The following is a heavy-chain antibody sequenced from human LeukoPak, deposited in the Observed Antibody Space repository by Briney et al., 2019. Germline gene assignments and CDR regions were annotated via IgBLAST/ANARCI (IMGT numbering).Heavy chain of an antibody. CDR2: IYTTGNT. Sequence: SETLSLTCTISGGSISRYYWTWIRQPPGKGLEWIGCIYTTGNTNYNPSLKSRVTISVDTSKNQFSLKLSSVTAADTAVYYCARTGWEYYFDYWGQGTLVTVSS. V-gene: IGHV4-4*09. CDR1: GGSISRYY. CDR3: ARTGWEYYFDY. D-gene: IGHD1-26*01. J-gene: IGHJ4*02.